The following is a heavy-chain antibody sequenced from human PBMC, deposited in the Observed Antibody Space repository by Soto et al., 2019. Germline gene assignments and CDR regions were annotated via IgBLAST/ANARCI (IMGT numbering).Heavy chain of an antibody. CDR3: AKARGELSPKVYDY. CDR1: GFTFSDFG. J-gene: IGHJ4*02. Sequence: PGGSLRLSCAASGFTFSDFGMHWVRQAPGKGLEWVAFISYDGSNKFHADSVKGRFTISRDNSKNTLYLQMNSLRAEDTAVYYWAKARGELSPKVYDYGGRGTLVPVSS. CDR2: ISYDGSNK. D-gene: IGHD3-16*02. V-gene: IGHV3-30*18.